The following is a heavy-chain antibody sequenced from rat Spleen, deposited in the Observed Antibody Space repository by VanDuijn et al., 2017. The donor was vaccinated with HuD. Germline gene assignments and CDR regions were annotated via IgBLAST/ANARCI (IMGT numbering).Heavy chain of an antibody. J-gene: IGHJ2*01. Sequence: EVKLVESGGGLVQPGRSLKLSCAASGFTFNNYWMTWIRQSPGKGLEWVASITNFAGRTHYPDSVKGRFTISRDNAKSSLYLQMDSLRSEDTATYYCTTGRDYWGQGVMVTVSS. V-gene: IGHV5-31*01. CDR3: TTGRDY. CDR2: ITNFAGRT. CDR1: GFTFNNYW. D-gene: IGHD1-12*02.